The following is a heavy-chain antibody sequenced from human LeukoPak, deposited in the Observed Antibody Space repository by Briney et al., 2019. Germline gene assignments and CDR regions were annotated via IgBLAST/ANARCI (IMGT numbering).Heavy chain of an antibody. CDR2: INHSGST. CDR1: GGSLSGYY. Sequence: PSETLSLTCLGYGGSLSGYYWSWLGQPRGKGVAWIGEINHSGSTNYKPCLKSQVSISVDTSKNQFSLKLSSVTAADTAVYYCARARGSMVRGVKHDGWFDPWGQGTLVTVSS. CDR3: ARARGSMVRGVKHDGWFDP. D-gene: IGHD3-10*01. V-gene: IGHV4-34*01. J-gene: IGHJ5*02.